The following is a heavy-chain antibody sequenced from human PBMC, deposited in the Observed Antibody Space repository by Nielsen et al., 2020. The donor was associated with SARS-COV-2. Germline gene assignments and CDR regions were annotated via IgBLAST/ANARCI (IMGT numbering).Heavy chain of an antibody. CDR3: ARASMIAVVITPFDY. CDR2: ISYDGSNK. Sequence: GGSLRLSCAASGFTFSSYAMHWVRQAPGKGLEWVAVISYDGSNKYYADSVKGRFTISRDNSKNTLYLQMNSLRAEDTAVYYCARASMIAVVITPFDYWGQGTLVTVSS. J-gene: IGHJ4*02. D-gene: IGHD3-22*01. CDR1: GFTFSSYA. V-gene: IGHV3-30-3*01.